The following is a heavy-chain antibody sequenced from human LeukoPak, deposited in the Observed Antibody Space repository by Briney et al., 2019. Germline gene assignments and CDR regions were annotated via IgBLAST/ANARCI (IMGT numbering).Heavy chain of an antibody. CDR3: TRDHPTASGSDAFDI. CDR2: INTYNGNT. CDR1: GYTFTSYG. V-gene: IGHV1-18*01. D-gene: IGHD6-13*01. Sequence: ASVKVSCKASGYTFTSYGISWVRQAPGQGLEWMGWINTYNGNTIYAQRLQGRVTMTTDTSTSTAYMDLRSLRSDDTAVYYCTRDHPTASGSDAFDIWGQGTMVTVSS. J-gene: IGHJ3*02.